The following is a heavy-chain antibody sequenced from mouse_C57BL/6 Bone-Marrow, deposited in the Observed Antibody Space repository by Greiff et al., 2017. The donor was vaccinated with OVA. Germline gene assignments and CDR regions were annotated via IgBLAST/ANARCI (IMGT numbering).Heavy chain of an antibody. D-gene: IGHD2-13*01. CDR1: GYTFTDYY. J-gene: IGHJ1*03. V-gene: IGHV1-19*01. CDR3: ARSDCEWYFDV. CDR2: INPYNGGT. Sequence: EVQLQQSGPVLVKPGASVKMSCKASGYTFTDYYMNWVKQSHGKSLEWIGVINPYNGGTSYNQKFKGKATLTVDKSSSTAYMELNSLTSEDSAVYYCARSDCEWYFDVWGTGTTVTVSS.